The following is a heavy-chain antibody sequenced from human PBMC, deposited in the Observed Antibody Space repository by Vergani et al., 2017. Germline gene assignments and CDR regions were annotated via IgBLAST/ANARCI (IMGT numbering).Heavy chain of an antibody. Sequence: QVHVVESGGGVVQPGRSLRLSCVVSGFTSSYYGMHWVRQAPGKGLEWVAVISYDGTQKYYADSVKGRFTISRDNSKSTLYLQMNSLRTEDTAAYYCATKSCGTPGCQIGYFREWGQGTLVTVSS. CDR2: ISYDGTQK. CDR1: GFTSSYYG. CDR3: ATKSCGTPGCQIGYFRE. J-gene: IGHJ1*01. V-gene: IGHV3-30*03. D-gene: IGHD1-1*01.